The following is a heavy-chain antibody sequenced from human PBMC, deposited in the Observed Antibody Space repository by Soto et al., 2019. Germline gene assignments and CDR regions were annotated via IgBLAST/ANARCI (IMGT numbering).Heavy chain of an antibody. CDR3: AKDRQWELHVLDY. Sequence: EVQLVESGGGLVQPGRSLRLSCAASGFTFDDYAMHWVRQAPGKGLEWVSGISWNSGSIGYADSVKGRFTISRDNAKNSLYLQMNSLRAEDTALYYCAKDRQWELHVLDYWGQGTLVTVSS. J-gene: IGHJ4*02. D-gene: IGHD1-26*01. CDR1: GFTFDDYA. V-gene: IGHV3-9*01. CDR2: ISWNSGSI.